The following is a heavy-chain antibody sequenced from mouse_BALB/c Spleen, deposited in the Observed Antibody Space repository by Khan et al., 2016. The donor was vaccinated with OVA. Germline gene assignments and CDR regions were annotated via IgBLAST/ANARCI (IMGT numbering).Heavy chain of an antibody. CDR1: GFTFSSYV. D-gene: IGHD2-14*01. J-gene: IGHJ2*01. CDR2: ISSGGST. V-gene: IGHV5-6-5*01. CDR3: TREDYRYDEYYFDY. Sequence: EVELVESGGGSVKPGGSLKLSCVVSGFTFSSYVMSWVRQTPEKRLEWVASISSGGSTYYPDSVKGRFTISRDNARNIVYLQMSSLRSEDMAMYFCTREDYRYDEYYFDYWGQGTTLTVSS.